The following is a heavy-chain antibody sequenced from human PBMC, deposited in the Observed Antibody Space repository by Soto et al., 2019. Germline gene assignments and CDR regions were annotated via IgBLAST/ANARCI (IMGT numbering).Heavy chain of an antibody. CDR1: GFTFSNYE. D-gene: IGHD2-2*01. CDR2: ISYGGTTL. V-gene: IGHV3-48*03. Sequence: GGSLRLSCAASGFTFSNYEMNWVRQAPGKGLEWVSYISYGGTTLYYADSVRGRFTISRDNAENSLYLQMNSLRAEDTALYYCARELSTSYFDYWGQGTPVTVS. CDR3: ARELSTSYFDY. J-gene: IGHJ4*02.